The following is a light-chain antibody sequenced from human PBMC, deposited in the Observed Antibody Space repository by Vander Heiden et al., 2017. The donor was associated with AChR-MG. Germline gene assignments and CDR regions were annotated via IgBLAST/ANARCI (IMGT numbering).Light chain of an antibody. CDR1: QDISNY. CDR2: DAS. Sequence: DIQITQSPSSLSASVGHRLPIPCRASQDISNYLNWHQQKPGKAPKLLIYDASKLKTRVPSRFSGSGSETDFTLTILSLQPEAVATYYCQEDDTHPLTFGPGTKVDLK. V-gene: IGKV1-33*01. J-gene: IGKJ3*01. CDR3: QEDDTHPLT.